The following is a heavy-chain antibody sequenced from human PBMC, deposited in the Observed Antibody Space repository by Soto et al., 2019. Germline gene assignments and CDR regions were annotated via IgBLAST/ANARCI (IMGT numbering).Heavy chain of an antibody. V-gene: IGHV4-34*01. D-gene: IGHD6-13*01. Sequence: PSETLSLTCAVYGGSFSGYYWSWIRQPPGKGLEWIGEINHSGSTNYNPSLKSRVTISVDTSKNQFSLKLSSVTAADTAVYYCARGHGSSSWTRYFDYWGQGTLVTVSS. CDR1: GGSFSGYY. CDR2: INHSGST. J-gene: IGHJ4*02. CDR3: ARGHGSSSWTRYFDY.